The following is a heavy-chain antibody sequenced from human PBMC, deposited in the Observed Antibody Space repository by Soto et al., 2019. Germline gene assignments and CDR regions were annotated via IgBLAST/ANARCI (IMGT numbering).Heavy chain of an antibody. CDR3: ARRFQYSVYLAAFDI. CDR2: LDYRGRT. J-gene: IGHJ4*02. V-gene: IGHV4-39*01. CDR1: GDSITSGTYY. D-gene: IGHD2-15*01. Sequence: QLQLQESGPGLVKPSETLSLTCTVSGDSITSGTYYWGWIRQSPGKGLEWIGSLDYRGRTYSNPSLNSRVAISVDTSKNQFSLRLSSVTAADTAVYYCARRFQYSVYLAAFDIWGQGTLVAVSS.